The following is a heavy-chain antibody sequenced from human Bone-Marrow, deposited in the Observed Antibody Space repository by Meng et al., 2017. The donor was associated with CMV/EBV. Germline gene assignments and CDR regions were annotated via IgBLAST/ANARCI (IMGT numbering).Heavy chain of an antibody. CDR2: IRSKANSYAK. D-gene: IGHD2-2*02. J-gene: IGHJ4*02. V-gene: IGHV3-73*01. Sequence: LSFSGSTMHWVRQASGKGLEWVGRIRSKANSYAKAYAASVKGRFTISRDDSKNTAFLQMNSLKTEDTAVYYCIRLYCSSTSCYMAYWGQGTLVTVSS. CDR1: LSFSGST. CDR3: IRLYCSSTSCYMAY.